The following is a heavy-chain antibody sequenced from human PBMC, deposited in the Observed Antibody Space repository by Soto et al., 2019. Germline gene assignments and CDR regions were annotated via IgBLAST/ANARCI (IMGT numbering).Heavy chain of an antibody. CDR1: GYSFTNYS. CDR3: AKDGIQLWPRYYFDF. D-gene: IGHD5-18*01. V-gene: IGHV1-46*01. Sequence: HVQLVQSEAEVKKPGASVQVSCKASGYSFTNYSMHWVRQVPGQGPEWMGKINPTSGSTSYAQKFKDKVTMTRDMSSNPLYIQLSSLTSEDTAVYYCAKDGIQLWPRYYFDFWGQGTLLIVSS. CDR2: INPTSGST. J-gene: IGHJ4*02.